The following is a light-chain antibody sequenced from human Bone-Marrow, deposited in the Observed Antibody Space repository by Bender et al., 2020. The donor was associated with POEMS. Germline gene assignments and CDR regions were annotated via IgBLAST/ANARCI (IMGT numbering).Light chain of an antibody. J-gene: IGLJ3*02. CDR2: KAS. Sequence: QSALTQPASASGSPGQSITISCTGSRSDVGAYSYVSWYQQHPGKAPKLIIYKASERPSGVSNRFSGSKSGNTASLTISGLQAEDEADYYCCSYAGSSIWVFGGGANMPVL. CDR3: CSYAGSSIWV. CDR1: RSDVGAYSY. V-gene: IGLV2-23*01.